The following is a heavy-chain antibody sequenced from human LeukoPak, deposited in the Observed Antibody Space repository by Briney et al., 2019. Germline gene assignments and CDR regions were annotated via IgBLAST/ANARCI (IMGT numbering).Heavy chain of an antibody. CDR2: LYHSDSV. CDR1: GYSVNNGYY. CDR3: ARQHDSYFYYYVDV. V-gene: IGHV4-38-2*01. J-gene: IGHJ6*03. Sequence: SEALSLTCAVSGYSVNNGYYWVWIRQPPGKGLEWIGSLYHSDSVYYNTALQSRVSMSVDTSKNQFSLKLSFVTAADTAVYYCARQHDSYFYYYVDVWGSGTTVTVSS.